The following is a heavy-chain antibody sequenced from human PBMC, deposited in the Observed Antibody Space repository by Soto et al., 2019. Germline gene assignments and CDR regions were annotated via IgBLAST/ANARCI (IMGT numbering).Heavy chain of an antibody. CDR3: ARAGGTTVTGLWHFDS. Sequence: QVQLEESGGGVVQPGRSLRLSCEASGFTFNTYSMHWVRQPPGKGLECLAAIWYDGTQKYYADSVKGRFIISRDNSKKTLDLEMNSLRAEYTAVYYCARAGGTTVTGLWHFDSWGQGTLVTGSS. J-gene: IGHJ4*02. V-gene: IGHV3-33*01. D-gene: IGHD4-17*01. CDR2: IWYDGTQK. CDR1: GFTFNTYS.